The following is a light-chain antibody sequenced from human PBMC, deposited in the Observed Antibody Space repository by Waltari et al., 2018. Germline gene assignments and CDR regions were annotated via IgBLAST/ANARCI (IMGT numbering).Light chain of an antibody. CDR2: GAS. Sequence: EIVMTQSPAHLSVSPGERATLSCRASQSVSSNLARYQQKPGQAPRLLIYGASTRATGIPARFSGSGSGTEFTLTISSLQSEDFAVYYCQQYNNWPPLTFGGGTKVEIK. V-gene: IGKV3-15*01. CDR1: QSVSSN. CDR3: QQYNNWPPLT. J-gene: IGKJ4*01.